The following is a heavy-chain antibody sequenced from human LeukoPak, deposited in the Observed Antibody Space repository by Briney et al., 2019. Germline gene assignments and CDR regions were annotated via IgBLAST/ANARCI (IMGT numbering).Heavy chain of an antibody. J-gene: IGHJ4*02. Sequence: SCKASGYTFTGYYMHWVRQAPGKGLEWVAVISYDGSNKYYADSVKGRFTISRDNSKNTLYLQMNSLRAEDTAVYYCARDGYYYDSSGYPYYFDYWGQGTLVTVSS. CDR2: ISYDGSNK. CDR3: ARDGYYYDSSGYPYYFDY. V-gene: IGHV3-30*04. CDR1: GYTFTGYY. D-gene: IGHD3-22*01.